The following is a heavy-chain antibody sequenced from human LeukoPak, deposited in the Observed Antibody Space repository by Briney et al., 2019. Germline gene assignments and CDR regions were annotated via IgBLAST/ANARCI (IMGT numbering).Heavy chain of an antibody. J-gene: IGHJ5*02. CDR1: GGSFSGYF. D-gene: IGHD3-3*01. Sequence: SETLSLTCAVYGGSFSGYFWTWIRQPPGKGLEWIGEINHTGSTNYNPSLKSRVTISVDTSKTQFSLKLTSVTAADTAVYYCAKNGQSGFSFDPWGQGTLVTVSS. V-gene: IGHV4-34*01. CDR2: INHTGST. CDR3: AKNGQSGFSFDP.